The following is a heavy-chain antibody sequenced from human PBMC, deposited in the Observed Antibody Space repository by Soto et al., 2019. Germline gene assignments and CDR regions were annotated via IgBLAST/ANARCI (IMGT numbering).Heavy chain of an antibody. CDR1: GYTFTTYG. J-gene: IGHJ4*02. D-gene: IGHD3-16*01. CDR2: ISPYNGNR. CDR3: ARDHWERSGAAFVY. V-gene: IGHV1-18*01. Sequence: QVQLVQSGTEVKKPGASVKVSCKASGYTFTTYGISWVRQAPGQGLEWMGWISPYNGNRNSAQNFQGRVTMTTDISKTTAYMDLRSLRYDDTAVYSGARDHWERSGAAFVYWGQGTLVTVSS.